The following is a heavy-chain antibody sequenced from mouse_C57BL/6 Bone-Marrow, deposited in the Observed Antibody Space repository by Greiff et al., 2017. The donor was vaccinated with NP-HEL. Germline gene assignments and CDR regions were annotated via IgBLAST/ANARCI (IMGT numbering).Heavy chain of an antibody. CDR3: ARGEGMVTTNWAYFDY. CDR2: IYPGSGNT. D-gene: IGHD2-2*01. CDR1: GYTFTDYY. J-gene: IGHJ2*01. V-gene: IGHV1-76*01. Sequence: QVQLKESGAELVRPGASVKLSCKASGYTFTDYYINWVKQRPGQGLEWIARIYPGSGNTYYNEKFKGKATLTAEKSSSTAYMQLSSLTSEDSAVYFCARGEGMVTTNWAYFDYWGQGTTLTVSS.